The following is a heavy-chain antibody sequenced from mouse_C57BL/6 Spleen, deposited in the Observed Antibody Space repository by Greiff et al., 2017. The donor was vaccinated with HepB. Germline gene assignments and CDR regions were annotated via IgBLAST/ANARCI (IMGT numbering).Heavy chain of an antibody. V-gene: IGHV1S81*02. CDR2: TNPTNGRT. CDR1: GYTFTSYW. CDR3: ARIKNIVATYFDY. Sequence: QVQLQQSGAELVKAGASVKMSCKASGYTFTSYWMHWVKQRLGQGLEWFAETNPTNGRTYYNEKFKSKATLTVDKSSSTAYMLLSGPTFADSAVYYCARIKNIVATYFDYWGQGTTLTVSS. D-gene: IGHD1-1*01. J-gene: IGHJ2*01.